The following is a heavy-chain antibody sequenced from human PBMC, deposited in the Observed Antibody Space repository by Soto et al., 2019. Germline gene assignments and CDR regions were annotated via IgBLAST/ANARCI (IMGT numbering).Heavy chain of an antibody. Sequence: SGTLALPFTVSGGPLRSSNYYLGWIRPRPGEGLGWIGCIYYSGSTLYNPTLESRATLYIHTSKNHFSPQLHPVTATHTTMLYCAKRSRYYSRTTCYSRCFDPGAQGALVTVS. V-gene: IGHV4-39*01. CDR1: GGPLRSSNYY. J-gene: IGHJ5*02. D-gene: IGHD2-15*01. CDR2: IYYSGST. CDR3: AKRSRYYSRTTCYSRCFDP.